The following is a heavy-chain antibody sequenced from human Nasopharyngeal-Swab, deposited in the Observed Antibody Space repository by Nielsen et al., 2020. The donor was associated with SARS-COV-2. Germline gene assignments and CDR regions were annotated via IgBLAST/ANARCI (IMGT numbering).Heavy chain of an antibody. D-gene: IGHD2-15*01. CDR2: INHSGST. Sequence: TETLSLTCAVDGGSFSGYYWSWIRQPQGKGREWIGEINHSGSTNYNPTLKSRVTISVDTSKNQFSLKLSSVTAADTAVYYCARGRREYCICGSCDSGRAFDIWGQGTMVTVSS. J-gene: IGHJ3*02. CDR3: ARGRREYCICGSCDSGRAFDI. V-gene: IGHV4-34*01. CDR1: GGSFSGYY.